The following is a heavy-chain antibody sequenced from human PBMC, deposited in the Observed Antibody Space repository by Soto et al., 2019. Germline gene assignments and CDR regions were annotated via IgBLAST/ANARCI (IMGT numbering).Heavy chain of an antibody. V-gene: IGHV4-31*02. Sequence: PSETLSLTCTVSGVSISSDGNYWSWIRQHPGKGLEWIGYMYHSGTTKYNPSLKSRVTISLDMSKNQFSLKLSSVTAADTAVYYCARDPGFCSGGSCYRRLDAWGQGTLVTVS. CDR3: ARDPGFCSGGSCYRRLDA. CDR1: GVSISSDGNY. D-gene: IGHD2-15*01. J-gene: IGHJ5*02. CDR2: MYHSGTT.